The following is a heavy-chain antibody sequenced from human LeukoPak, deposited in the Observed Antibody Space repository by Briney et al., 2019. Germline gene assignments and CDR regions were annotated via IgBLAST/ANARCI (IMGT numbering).Heavy chain of an antibody. CDR2: INPNSGGT. D-gene: IGHD1-26*01. J-gene: IGHJ4*02. CDR3: ARRELSASYSFFDY. V-gene: IGHV1-8*01. CDR1: GYTFTSYD. Sequence: ASVKVSCKASGYTFTSYDINWVRQATGQGLEWMGWINPNSGGTNYAQRFQGRVTMTTDTSTSTAYMELRGLRSDDTAVYYCARRELSASYSFFDYWGQGTLVTVSS.